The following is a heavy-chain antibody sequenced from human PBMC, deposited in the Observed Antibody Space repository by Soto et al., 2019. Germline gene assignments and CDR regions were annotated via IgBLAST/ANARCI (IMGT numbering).Heavy chain of an antibody. CDR3: ARLTVVPPATPHDY. CDR2: IYYRGST. CDR1: GGSISSGGYY. V-gene: IGHV4-31*03. D-gene: IGHD2-2*01. J-gene: IGHJ4*02. Sequence: QVQLQESGPGLVKPSQTLSLTCTVSGGSISSGGYYWSWIRQHPGKGLEWIGYIYYRGSTYYNPSRTSRVTISVDTSKDQFAQKLSSVTAAGTAVYYCARLTVVPPATPHDYWGQGTLVTVSS.